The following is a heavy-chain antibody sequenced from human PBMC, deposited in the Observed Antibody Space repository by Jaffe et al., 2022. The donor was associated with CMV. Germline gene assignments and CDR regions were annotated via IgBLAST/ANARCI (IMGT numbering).Heavy chain of an antibody. J-gene: IGHJ4*02. Sequence: DVQLVESGGGLIQPGGSLRLSCVASGFTVSSNYMSWVRQAPGKGLEWVSVFYSGGSTYYADSVKGRFTISRDSSKNTVYLQMNSLRAGDTAVYYCARHGRAFPFDYWGQGTLVTVSS. CDR3: ARHGRAFPFDY. CDR2: FYSGGST. V-gene: IGHV3-53*01. D-gene: IGHD3-10*02. CDR1: GFTVSSNY.